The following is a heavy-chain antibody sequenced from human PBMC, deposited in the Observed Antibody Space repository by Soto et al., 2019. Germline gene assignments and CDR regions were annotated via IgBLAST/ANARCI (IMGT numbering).Heavy chain of an antibody. V-gene: IGHV3-66*04. J-gene: IGHJ6*02. CDR3: ARRIPFGYGMDV. CDR2: IYSGGSI. CDR1: GFTVSSNY. D-gene: IGHD2-21*01. Sequence: GGSLRLSCAASGFTVSSNYMSWVRQAPGKGLEWVSVIYSGGSIYYADSVKGRFTISRDNSKNTLYLQMNSLRAEDTAVYYCARRIPFGYGMDVWGQGTTVTVSS.